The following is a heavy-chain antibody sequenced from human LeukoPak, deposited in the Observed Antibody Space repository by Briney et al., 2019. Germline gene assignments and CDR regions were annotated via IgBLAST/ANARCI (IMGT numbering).Heavy chain of an antibody. CDR3: AKGSYGPRDWYLDL. CDR2: IKQGGSEK. D-gene: IGHD2-2*01. V-gene: IGHV3-7*01. J-gene: IGHJ2*01. Sequence: RGSLRLAFAASGFTFSTYWMSSVRQPPGKGLELVANIKQGGSEKYYVDSVKCRFTISRDNAKNSLYLQMNTLRTEDTAVYYCAKGSYGPRDWYLDLWGRGTLVTVSS. CDR1: GFTFSTYW.